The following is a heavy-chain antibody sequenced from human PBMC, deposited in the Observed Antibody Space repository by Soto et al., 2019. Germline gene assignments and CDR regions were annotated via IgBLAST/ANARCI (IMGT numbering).Heavy chain of an antibody. CDR3: AKDMVEMATIEHYGMDV. D-gene: IGHD5-12*01. CDR1: GFTFDDYT. CDR2: ISWDGGST. Sequence: LRLSCAASGFTFDDYTMHWVRQAPGKGLEWVSLISWDGGSTYYADSVKGRFTISRDNSKNSLYLQMNSLRTEDTALYYCAKDMVEMATIEHYGMDVWGQGTTVTVSS. J-gene: IGHJ6*02. V-gene: IGHV3-43*01.